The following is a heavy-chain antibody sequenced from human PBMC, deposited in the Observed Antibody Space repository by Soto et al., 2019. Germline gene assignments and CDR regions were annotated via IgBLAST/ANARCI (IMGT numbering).Heavy chain of an antibody. CDR3: AKGYSYGREYYYGMDV. CDR1: GFTFDDYA. D-gene: IGHD5-18*01. CDR2: ISWNSGSI. J-gene: IGHJ6*02. V-gene: IGHV3-9*01. Sequence: EVPLVESGGGLVQPGRSLRLSCAASGFTFDDYAMHWVRQAPGKGLEWVSGISWNSGSIGYADSVKGRFTISRDNAKNSLYLQMNSLRAEDTALYYCAKGYSYGREYYYGMDVWGQGTTVTVSS.